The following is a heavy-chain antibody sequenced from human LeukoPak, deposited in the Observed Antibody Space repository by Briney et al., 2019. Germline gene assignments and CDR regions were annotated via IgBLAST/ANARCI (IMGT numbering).Heavy chain of an antibody. D-gene: IGHD5-24*01. V-gene: IGHV3-21*01. J-gene: IGHJ6*03. CDR3: ARATIRVNGDGNNYYSYLDV. CDR1: GFNFSSNS. Sequence: PGGSLRLSCAASGFNFSSNSMHWVRQAPGKGLEWVSSISSTSNYIYYADSVKGRFTISRDNTKNSLYLQMNSLRAEDTAMYYCARATIRVNGDGNNYYSYLDVWGKGTTVTVSS. CDR2: ISSTSNYI.